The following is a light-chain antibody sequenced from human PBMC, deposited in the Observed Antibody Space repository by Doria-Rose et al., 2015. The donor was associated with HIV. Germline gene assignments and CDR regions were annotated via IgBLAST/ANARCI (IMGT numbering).Light chain of an antibody. CDR2: RAS. CDR1: QGIGSD. Sequence: TQSPATPSVSPGARATLSCRASQGIGSDLAWYQQKPGQAPRLLIYRASIRATGIPPRFTGGGSGTEFTLTISSLQSEDFAVYFCQQYSQWPPYTFGQGTKLEVK. CDR3: QQYSQWPPYT. J-gene: IGKJ2*01. V-gene: IGKV3-15*01.